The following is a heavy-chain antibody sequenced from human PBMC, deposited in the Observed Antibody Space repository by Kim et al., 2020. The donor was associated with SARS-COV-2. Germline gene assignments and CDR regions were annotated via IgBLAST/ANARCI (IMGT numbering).Heavy chain of an antibody. J-gene: IGHJ4*02. D-gene: IGHD3-16*01. CDR2: IYYSGST. Sequence: ETLSLTCTVSGGSISSSSYYWGWIRQPPGKGLEWIGSIYYSGSTYYNPSLKSRVTISVDTSKNQFSLKLSSVTAADTAVYYCANWVDDYVWGSHGYWGQGTLVTVSS. CDR1: GGSISSSSYY. CDR3: ANWVDDYVWGSHGY. V-gene: IGHV4-39*01.